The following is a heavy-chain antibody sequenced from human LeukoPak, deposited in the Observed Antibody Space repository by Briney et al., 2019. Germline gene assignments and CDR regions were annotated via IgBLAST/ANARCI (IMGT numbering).Heavy chain of an antibody. D-gene: IGHD1-26*01. CDR1: GYTFTGYY. J-gene: IGHJ4*02. CDR3: ARAFNVGTYFDY. V-gene: IGHV1-2*02. Sequence: ASVKVSCKASGYTFTGYYMHWVRQAPGQGLEWMGWINPNSGGTNYAQKFQGRVTMTRDTSISTAYMELSRLRSDDTAVYYCARAFNVGTYFDYWGQGTLVTVSS. CDR2: INPNSGGT.